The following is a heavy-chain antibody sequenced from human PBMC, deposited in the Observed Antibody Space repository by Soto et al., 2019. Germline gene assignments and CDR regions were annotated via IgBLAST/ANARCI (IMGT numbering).Heavy chain of an antibody. V-gene: IGHV1-69*18. CDR2: NIPIFRST. J-gene: IGHJ4*02. D-gene: IGHD4-17*01. CDR3: ARDTAYGHYNFDS. CDR1: GGTFSKYA. Sequence: QVQLVQSGAEVKTPGSSVKVSCKASGGTFSKYAISWVRQAPGQGLEWMGMNIPIFRSTKYAQKFQGRVTITVDEATTTAYMELSSLTSEDTAFYYCARDTAYGHYNFDSWGQGTLVSVSS.